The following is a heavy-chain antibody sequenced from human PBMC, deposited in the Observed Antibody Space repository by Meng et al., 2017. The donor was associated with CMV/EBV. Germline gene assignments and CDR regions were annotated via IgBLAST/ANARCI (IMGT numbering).Heavy chain of an antibody. J-gene: IGHJ6*02. CDR1: GGTFSSYA. CDR2: IIPIFGTA. V-gene: IGHV1-69*05. D-gene: IGHD2-2*01. CDR3: ARGRETAARLDYYGMDV. Sequence: SVKVSCKASGGTFSSYAISWVRQAPGQGLEWMGGIIPIFGTANYAQKFQGRVTITTDESTSTAYMEQSSLRSEDTAVYYCARGRETAARLDYYGMDVWGQGTTVTVSS.